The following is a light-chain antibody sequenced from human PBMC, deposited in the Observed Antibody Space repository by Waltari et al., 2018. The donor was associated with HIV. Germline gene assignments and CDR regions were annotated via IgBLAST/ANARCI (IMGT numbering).Light chain of an antibody. CDR1: SSNIGAGYD. CDR2: GNS. Sequence: QSVLTQPPSVSGAPGQRVTISCTGSSSNIGAGYDVHWYQQLPGTAPKLLICGNSTRPSGVPDRFSGSKSGTSASLAITGLQSEDEADYYCQSYDSSLSDSRVFGGGTKLTVL. J-gene: IGLJ3*02. V-gene: IGLV1-40*01. CDR3: QSYDSSLSDSRV.